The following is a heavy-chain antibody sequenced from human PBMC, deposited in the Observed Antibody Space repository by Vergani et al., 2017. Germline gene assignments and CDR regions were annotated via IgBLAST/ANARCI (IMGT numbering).Heavy chain of an antibody. Sequence: QVQLQESGPGLVKPPGTLSLTCAVSGDSISSNNCWTWVRPPPGKGLVWIGEICHTEDTKYSPSLKSRVTVSVDESRRLFSLRLISVTAADTAVYYCSTIGYRRWGYYFDYWGQGILVTVSS. V-gene: IGHV4-4*03. D-gene: IGHD2-2*02. J-gene: IGHJ4*02. CDR2: ICHTEDT. CDR1: GDSISSNNC. CDR3: STIGYRRWGYYFDY.